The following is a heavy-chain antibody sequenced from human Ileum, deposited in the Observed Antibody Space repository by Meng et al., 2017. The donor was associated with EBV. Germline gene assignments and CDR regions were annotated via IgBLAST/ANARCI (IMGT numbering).Heavy chain of an antibody. D-gene: IGHD6-13*01. Sequence: PLEKSGPGGVEPTGPGSLTRASSSASGSTSTWYNWVWQRPGKGLGRVGEVYLSPSTNKTTSVKSCVTISADTSKTQSCPKLMSVTAATSAEYYCDCRAMSLQLQNYDYWGQGTLVTVSS. CDR1: SASGSTSTW. CDR2: VYLSPST. V-gene: IGHV4-4*02. J-gene: IGHJ4*02. CDR3: DCRAMSLQLQNYDY.